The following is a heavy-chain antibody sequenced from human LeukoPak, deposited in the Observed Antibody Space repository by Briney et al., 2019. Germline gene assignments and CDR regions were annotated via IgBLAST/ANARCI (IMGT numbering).Heavy chain of an antibody. D-gene: IGHD3-10*01. CDR1: GGSISSSNW. Sequence: PSETLSLTCAVSGGSISSSNWWSWVRQPPGKGLEWIGEIYHSGSTNYNPSLKSRVTISVDKSKNQFSLKLSSVTAADTAVYYCARAVITMVRGVRTRDAFDIWGQGTMVTVSS. J-gene: IGHJ3*02. CDR2: IYHSGST. V-gene: IGHV4-4*02. CDR3: ARAVITMVRGVRTRDAFDI.